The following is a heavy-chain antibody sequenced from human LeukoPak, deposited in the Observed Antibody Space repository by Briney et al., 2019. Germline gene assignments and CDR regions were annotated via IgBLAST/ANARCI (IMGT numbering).Heavy chain of an antibody. V-gene: IGHV4-59*01. CDR2: IYYSGST. Sequence: SETLSLTCTVSGDPINSYYWSWIRQPPGKGLEWIGHIYYSGSTNYNPSLKSRVTISIDTSKNQFSVKLSSVTAADTAVYYCARTAYARFFDLWGRGTLVTVSS. J-gene: IGHJ2*01. CDR3: ARTAYARFFDL. CDR1: GDPINSYY. D-gene: IGHD2-21*01.